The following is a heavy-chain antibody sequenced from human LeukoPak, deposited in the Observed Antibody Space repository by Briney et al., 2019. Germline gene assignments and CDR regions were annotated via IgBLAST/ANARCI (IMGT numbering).Heavy chain of an antibody. V-gene: IGHV4-59*01. J-gene: IGHJ4*02. Sequence: SETLSLSCTVSGDSISSYYWSWIRQPPGKGLEWIGYIYYSGSTNYNPSLKSRVTISVDTSKNQFSLKLSSVTAADTAVYYCARSDPGIAAAPFDYCGQGTLVTVSS. CDR3: ARSDPGIAAAPFDY. CDR1: GDSISSYY. CDR2: IYYSGST. D-gene: IGHD6-13*01.